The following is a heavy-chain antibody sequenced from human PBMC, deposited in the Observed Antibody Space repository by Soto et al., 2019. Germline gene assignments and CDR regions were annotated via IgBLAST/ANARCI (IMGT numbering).Heavy chain of an antibody. CDR1: GFTFSTYA. Sequence: GGSLRLSCAASGFTFSTYAMHWVRQAPGKGLEWVAVISYDGSNKYYADSVKGRFTISRDNSKNTLYLQMKSLRAEDTAVYYCARVTYYGPGSYYYYYGMDFWGQGITVTVS. CDR2: ISYDGSNK. CDR3: ARVTYYGPGSYYYYYGMDF. D-gene: IGHD3-10*01. J-gene: IGHJ6*02. V-gene: IGHV3-30*04.